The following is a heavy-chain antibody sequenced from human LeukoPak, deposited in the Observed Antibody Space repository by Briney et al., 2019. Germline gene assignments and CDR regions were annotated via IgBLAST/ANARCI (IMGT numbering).Heavy chain of an antibody. CDR3: ARVYLPAMYSSGSYYGMDV. V-gene: IGHV3-30-3*01. CDR2: ISYDGSNK. Sequence: PGGSLRFSCAASGFTFSSYAMHWVRQAPGKGLTWVAVISYDGSNKYYAASVKGRFTISRDNSKNTLYLQMNSLRAEDTAVYYCARVYLPAMYSSGSYYGMDVWGQGTTVTVSS. J-gene: IGHJ6*02. D-gene: IGHD6-19*01. CDR1: GFTFSSYA.